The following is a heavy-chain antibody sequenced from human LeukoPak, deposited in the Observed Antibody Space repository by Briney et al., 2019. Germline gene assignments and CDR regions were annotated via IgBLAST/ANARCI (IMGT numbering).Heavy chain of an antibody. CDR1: GFTFSSYG. J-gene: IGHJ6*03. D-gene: IGHD3-16*02. CDR2: IWYDGSNK. V-gene: IGHV3-33*06. CDR3: AKESGPYDYVWGSYRLTYYYYYYMDV. Sequence: PGGSLRLSCAASGFTFSSYGMRWVRQAPGKGLEWVAVIWYDGSNKYYADSVKGPFTISRDNSKNTLYLQMNSLRAEDTAVYYCAKESGPYDYVWGSYRLTYYYYYYMDVWGKGTTVTVSS.